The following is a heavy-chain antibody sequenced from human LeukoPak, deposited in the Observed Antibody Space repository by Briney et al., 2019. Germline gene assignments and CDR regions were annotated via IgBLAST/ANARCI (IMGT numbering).Heavy chain of an antibody. Sequence: PSETLSLTCTVSGGSLNGYYWGWIRQPPGKGLECIGYIHSSEGTAHNASLKSRLTISLDTSKNQFSLTLSSVTAADTAVYYYATHVYGEGMVVWGKGTTVTVSS. D-gene: IGHD4-17*01. CDR2: IHSSEGT. CDR1: GGSLNGYY. J-gene: IGHJ6*04. V-gene: IGHV4-59*08. CDR3: ATHVYGEGMVV.